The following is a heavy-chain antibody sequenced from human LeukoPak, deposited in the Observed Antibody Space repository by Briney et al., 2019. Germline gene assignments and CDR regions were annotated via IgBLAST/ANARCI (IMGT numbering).Heavy chain of an antibody. J-gene: IGHJ4*02. CDR3: ATRESSGSFDY. CDR2: ISAYNGNT. V-gene: IGHV1-18*01. CDR1: GYTFTSYG. Sequence: GASVKVSCKASGYTFTSYGISWVRQAPGQGLEWMGWISAYNGNTNYAQKLQGRVTMTTDTSTSTTYMELRSLRSDDTAVYYCATRESSGSFDYWGQGTLVTVSS. D-gene: IGHD1-26*01.